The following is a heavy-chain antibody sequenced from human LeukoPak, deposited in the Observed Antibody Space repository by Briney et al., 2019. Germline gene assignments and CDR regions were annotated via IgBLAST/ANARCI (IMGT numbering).Heavy chain of an antibody. J-gene: IGHJ4*02. D-gene: IGHD2-21*01. CDR1: GFTFSSYS. CDR2: ISWNSGSI. V-gene: IGHV3-9*01. CDR3: AKSNSYVSPYYFDY. Sequence: PGGSLRLSCAASGFTFSSYSMNWVRQAPGKGLEWVSGISWNSGSIGYADSVKGRFTISRDNAKNSLYLQMNSLRAEDTALYYCAKSNSYVSPYYFDYWGQGTLVTVSS.